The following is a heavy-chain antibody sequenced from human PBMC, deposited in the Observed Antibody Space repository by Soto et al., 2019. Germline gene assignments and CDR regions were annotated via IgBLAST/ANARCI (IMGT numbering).Heavy chain of an antibody. D-gene: IGHD3-10*01. J-gene: IGHJ3*02. V-gene: IGHV3-73*01. Sequence: SGGSLRLSCAASGFTFSGSAMHWVRQASGKGLEWVGRIRSKADNYATIYAASVKGRFTISRDDSKNTAYLQMNSLKTEDTAVYYCARLTTSESYDAFDIWGQGTMVTVSS. CDR1: GFTFSGSA. CDR3: ARLTTSESYDAFDI. CDR2: IRSKADNYAT.